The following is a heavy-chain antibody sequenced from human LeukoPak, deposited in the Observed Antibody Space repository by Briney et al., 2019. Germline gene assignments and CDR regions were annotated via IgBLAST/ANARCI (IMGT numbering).Heavy chain of an antibody. D-gene: IGHD5-18*01. J-gene: IGHJ6*03. Sequence: SETLSLTCTVSGGSISSYYWSWIRQPPGKGLEWIGYIYYSGSTNYNPSLKSRVTISVDTSKNQFSLKLSSVTAAETAVYYCAREGRYKYGYNEYHSYMDIWGKGTTVTVSS. CDR1: GGSISSYY. CDR2: IYYSGST. V-gene: IGHV4-59*01. CDR3: AREGRYKYGYNEYHSYMDI.